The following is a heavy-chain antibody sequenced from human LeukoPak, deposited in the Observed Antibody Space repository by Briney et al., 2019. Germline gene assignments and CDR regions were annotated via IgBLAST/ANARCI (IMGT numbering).Heavy chain of an antibody. J-gene: IGHJ4*02. CDR2: ISTSGSYI. CDR3: ARGHYDSSGQSDY. CDR1: GFTFSSYS. Sequence: PGGSLRLSCAASGFTFSSYSMNWVRQAPGKGLEWVSSISTSGSYIYYADSVKGRFTISRDNTKDSLYLQMNSLRAEDTAVYYCARGHYDSSGQSDYWGQGTLVTVSS. D-gene: IGHD3-22*01. V-gene: IGHV3-21*01.